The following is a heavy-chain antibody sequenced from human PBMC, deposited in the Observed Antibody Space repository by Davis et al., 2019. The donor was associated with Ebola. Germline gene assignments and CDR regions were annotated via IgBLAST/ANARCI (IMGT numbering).Heavy chain of an antibody. CDR2: IRSKAYGGTT. CDR1: GFTLGDYA. D-gene: IGHD5-18*01. Sequence: GESLKIPCPASGFTLGDYAMSWVRQAPGKGLEWVGFIRSKAYGGTTEYAASVKGRFTISRDDSKSIAYLQMDSLKTEDTAVYYCTSTVDTADYWGQGTLVTVSS. CDR3: TSTVDTADY. J-gene: IGHJ4*02. V-gene: IGHV3-49*04.